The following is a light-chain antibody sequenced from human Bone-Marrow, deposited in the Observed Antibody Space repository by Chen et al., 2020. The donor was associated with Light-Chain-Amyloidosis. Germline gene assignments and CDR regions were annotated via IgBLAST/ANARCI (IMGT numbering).Light chain of an antibody. CDR1: SSDV. J-gene: IGLJ3*02. V-gene: IGLV2-14*03. Sequence: QSALTQPASVSASPGQSITVSCTGASSDVSWYQQHPGKAPKLVIYDVINRPSGVSSRFSGSKSGNTASLTISGLQAEDEADYFCSSSATSNTWVFGGGTKLTVL. CDR3: SSSATSNTWV. CDR2: DVI.